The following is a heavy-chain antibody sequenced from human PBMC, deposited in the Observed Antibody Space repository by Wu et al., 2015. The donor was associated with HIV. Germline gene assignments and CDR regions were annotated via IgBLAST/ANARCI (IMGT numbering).Heavy chain of an antibody. CDR2: TMPVFGTV. CDR1: GGTFNNYA. V-gene: IGHV1-69*12. D-gene: IGHD1-26*01. Sequence: QVQLVQSGAEVKKPGSSVKVSCKASGGTFNNYAVSWVRQAPGQGLEWMAGTMPVFGTVNYAQKFQGRVAITADESTDTAYMELSSLRYEDTAVYYCARGIGYSGSYYFAEYFQHWGQGTLVTVSS. J-gene: IGHJ1*01. CDR3: ARGIGYSGSYYFAEYFQH.